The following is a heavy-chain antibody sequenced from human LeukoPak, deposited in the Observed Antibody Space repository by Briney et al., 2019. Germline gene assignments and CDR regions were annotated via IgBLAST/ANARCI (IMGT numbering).Heavy chain of an antibody. CDR2: IIPIFGTA. D-gene: IGHD2-8*01. Sequence: SVKVSCKASGGTFSSYAISWVRQARGQGLEWMGGIIPIFGTANYAQKFQGRVTITADESTSTAYMELSSLRSEDTAVYYCARAGYCTNGVCYTDYYYYYYMDVWGKGTTVTVSS. CDR1: GGTFSSYA. V-gene: IGHV1-69*01. J-gene: IGHJ6*03. CDR3: ARAGYCTNGVCYTDYYYYYYMDV.